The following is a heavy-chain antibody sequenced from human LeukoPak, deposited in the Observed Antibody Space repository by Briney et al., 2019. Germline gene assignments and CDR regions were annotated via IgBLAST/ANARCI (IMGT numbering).Heavy chain of an antibody. CDR2: MYYSGST. J-gene: IGHJ5*02. CDR3: AREPPPRITIFGVVNH. D-gene: IGHD3-3*01. CDR1: GGSISSSNYY. V-gene: IGHV4-39*07. Sequence: SETLSLTCTVSGGSISSSNYYWGWIRQPPGKGLEWIGSMYYSGSTHYNPSLKSRVTISVDTSKNQFSLKLSSVTAADTAVYYCAREPPPRITIFGVVNHWGQGTLVTVSS.